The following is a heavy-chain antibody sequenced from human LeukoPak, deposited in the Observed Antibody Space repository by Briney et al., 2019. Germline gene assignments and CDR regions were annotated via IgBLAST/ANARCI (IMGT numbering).Heavy chain of an antibody. Sequence: GGSLRLSCAASGFTFSSYAMHWVRQAPGKGLEWVSSISSSGSNIYYGDSVKGRFSISRDNAQNSLYLQMNSLRAEDTAVYYCARGGGNYGKYHFDYWGQGTLVTVSS. J-gene: IGHJ4*02. V-gene: IGHV3-21*01. D-gene: IGHD1-26*01. CDR2: ISSSGSNI. CDR3: ARGGGNYGKYHFDY. CDR1: GFTFSSYA.